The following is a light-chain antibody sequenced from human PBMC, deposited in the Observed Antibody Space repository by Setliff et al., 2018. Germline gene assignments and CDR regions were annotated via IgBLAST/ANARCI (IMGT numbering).Light chain of an antibody. CDR3: SSHSSTGTDV. CDR2: EVS. V-gene: IGLV2-14*01. CDR1: SSDVGYYNY. Sequence: QSALTQPASVSGSPGQSITISCTGTSSDVGYYNYVSWYQQHPGEAPQLKIYEVSNRPSGVSDRFTGSKSGNTASLTISGLQARDEADYYCSSHSSTGTDVFGTGTKVTVL. J-gene: IGLJ1*01.